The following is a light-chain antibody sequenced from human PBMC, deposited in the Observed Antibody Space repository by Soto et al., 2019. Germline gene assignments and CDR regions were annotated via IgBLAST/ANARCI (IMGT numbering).Light chain of an antibody. J-gene: IGKJ1*01. CDR1: HSVSSSS. V-gene: IGKV3-20*01. CDR2: GAS. Sequence: EIVLTQSPGTLSLSPGERSTLSFMSSHSVSSSSLAWYQQKPGQAPRLLISGASSRAADIPDRFSGSGSGTDFTLTINRLEPEDFAVYYCQQYDSSPRTFGQGTKVDIK. CDR3: QQYDSSPRT.